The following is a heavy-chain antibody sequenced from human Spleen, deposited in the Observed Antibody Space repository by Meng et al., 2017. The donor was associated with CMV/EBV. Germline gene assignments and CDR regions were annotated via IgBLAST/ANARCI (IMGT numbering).Heavy chain of an antibody. D-gene: IGHD6-6*01. J-gene: IGHJ6*02. Sequence: ASVQVSCKASGYTFTGYYMHWVRQAPGQGLEWMGWINPNSGGTNYAQKFQGRVTMTRDTSISTAYMELSRLSSDDTAVYYCARDGLGGYSSSSGDYGMDVWGQGTTVTVSS. CDR3: ARDGLGGYSSSSGDYGMDV. V-gene: IGHV1-2*02. CDR1: GYTFTGYY. CDR2: INPNSGGT.